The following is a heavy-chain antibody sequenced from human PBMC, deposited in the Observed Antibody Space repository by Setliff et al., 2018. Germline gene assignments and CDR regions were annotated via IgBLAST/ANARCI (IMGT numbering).Heavy chain of an antibody. CDR1: GGSFSGYY. CDR2: INHSGST. Sequence: PSETLSLTCAVYGGSFSGYYWSWIRQPPGKGLEWIGEINHSGSTNYNPSLKSRVTISVDTSKNQFSLKLSSVTAADTAVYYCASAAQPRTTVTTYFDYWGQGTLVTVS. CDR3: ASAAQPRTTVTTYFDY. D-gene: IGHD4-17*01. J-gene: IGHJ4*02. V-gene: IGHV4-34*01.